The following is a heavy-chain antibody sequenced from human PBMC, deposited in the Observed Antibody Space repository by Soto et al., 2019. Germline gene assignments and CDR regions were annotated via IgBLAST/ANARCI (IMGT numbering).Heavy chain of an antibody. CDR2: IWYDGSNK. D-gene: IGHD6-19*01. V-gene: IGHV3-33*08. CDR1: GFIFSDYY. CDR3: ARVHKAYSSGWFPSQAFDY. J-gene: IGHJ4*02. Sequence: PGGSLRLSCATSGFIFSDYYMHWVRQAPGKGLEWVAVIWYDGSNKYYADSVKGRFTISRDNSKNTLYLQMNSLRAEDTAVYYCARVHKAYSSGWFPSQAFDYWGQGTLVTVSS.